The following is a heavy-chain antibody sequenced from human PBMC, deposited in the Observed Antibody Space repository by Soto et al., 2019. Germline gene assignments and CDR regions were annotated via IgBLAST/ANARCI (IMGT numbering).Heavy chain of an antibody. CDR2: IIPIFGTA. D-gene: IGHD1-26*01. CDR3: ARGGGSHLYNWFDP. CDR1: GGTFSRYA. V-gene: IGHV1-69*01. Sequence: QVQLVQSGAAVQKPGSSVKVSCKASGGTFSRYAISWVRQAPGHGLEWRGGIIPIFGTANYAQKFQGRVTITADESTSTAYMELSSRRSEDTAVYYCARGGGSHLYNWFDPWGQGTLVTVSS. J-gene: IGHJ5*02.